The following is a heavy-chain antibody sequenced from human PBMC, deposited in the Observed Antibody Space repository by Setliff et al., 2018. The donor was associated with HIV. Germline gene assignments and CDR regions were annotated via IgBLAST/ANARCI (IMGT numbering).Heavy chain of an antibody. Sequence: SETLSLTCAVSGGSISSSNWWSWVRQPPGKGLEWIGEIYHGGSTNYNPSLKSRVTISVDKSKNQFSLKLASVTAADTAVYYCASGEPYYYDSTGYSGNYFDYWGQGTRVTVSS. CDR1: GGSISSSNW. J-gene: IGHJ4*02. CDR3: ASGEPYYYDSTGYSGNYFDY. V-gene: IGHV4-4*02. CDR2: IYHGGST. D-gene: IGHD3-22*01.